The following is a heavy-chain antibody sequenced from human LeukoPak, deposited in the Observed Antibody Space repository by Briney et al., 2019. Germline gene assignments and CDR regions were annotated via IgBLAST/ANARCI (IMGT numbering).Heavy chain of an antibody. CDR2: IGGRDDRT. CDR3: AKDPNPLYDLWSGYK. D-gene: IGHD3-3*01. Sequence: GGSLRLSCAASGFTLPGHTMTWLRQAPGKGLEWVSIIGGRDDRTYYADFVKGRFTISRDNSKNIPYLQMNNLRAEDTAVYYCAKDPNPLYDLWSGYKWGQGTLVTVSS. CDR1: GFTLPGHT. J-gene: IGHJ4*02. V-gene: IGHV3-23*01.